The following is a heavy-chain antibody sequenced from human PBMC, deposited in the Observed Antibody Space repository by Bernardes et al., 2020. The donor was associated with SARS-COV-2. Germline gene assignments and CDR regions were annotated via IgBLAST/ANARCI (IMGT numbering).Heavy chain of an antibody. V-gene: IGHV3-11*05. J-gene: IGHJ3*01. CDR3: ARGDVVSTRTFDV. D-gene: IGHD2-21*01. Sequence: VGSLRLSCAASGFIFTDHYISWIRQAPGKGLEWISYMSGGTNYSKSADSLKGRFTISRDNAKNLVFLQMDSLRVEDTAIYYCARGDVVSTRTFDVWGQGTTGTVSS. CDR2: MSGGTNYS. CDR1: GFIFTDHY.